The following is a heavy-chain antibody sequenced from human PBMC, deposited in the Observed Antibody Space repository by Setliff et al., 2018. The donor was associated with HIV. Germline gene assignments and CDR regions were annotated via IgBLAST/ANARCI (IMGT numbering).Heavy chain of an antibody. D-gene: IGHD4-17*01. V-gene: IGHV3-30*04. CDR1: GFTFRNHA. CDR3: ARSYGDYEKLIDY. CDR2: ISYDGSNK. J-gene: IGHJ4*02. Sequence: PGGSLRLSCAASGFTFRNHAMHWVRQAPGKGLEWVAVISYDGSNKYYADSVKGRFTISRDNSKNTLYLQMNSLKAEDTAVFYCARSYGDYEKLIDYWGQGTLVTVSS.